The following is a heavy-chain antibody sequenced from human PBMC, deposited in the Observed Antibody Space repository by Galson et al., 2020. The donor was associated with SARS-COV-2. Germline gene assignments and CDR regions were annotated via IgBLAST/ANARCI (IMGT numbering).Heavy chain of an antibody. D-gene: IGHD1-1*01. CDR1: GFSFFNYA. CDR2: MWSDGSDE. V-gene: IGHV3-33*01. CDR3: ARGNGSGAYLIDY. J-gene: IGHJ4*02. Sequence: GESLKISCAASGFSFFNYAMHWVRQAPGKGLEWVALMWSDGSDENYADSVRGRFTISRDNSKNTLYLQMNNLKGEDTAVYYCARGNGSGAYLIDYWGRGALVTVSS.